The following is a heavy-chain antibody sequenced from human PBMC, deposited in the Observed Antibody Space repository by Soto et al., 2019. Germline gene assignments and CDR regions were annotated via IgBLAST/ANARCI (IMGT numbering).Heavy chain of an antibody. Sequence: SETLSLTCTVSGGSISTLGDFWAWIRQPPGKGLEWIGTIYYGGSTYYNPSLKSRVTISVDTSKNSLYLQMNSLRAEDTAVYYCASHLTAAAKMPYWSQGTLVTVSS. CDR3: ASHLTAAAKMPY. D-gene: IGHD6-13*01. V-gene: IGHV4-39*07. J-gene: IGHJ4*02. CDR2: IYYGGST. CDR1: GGSISTLGDF.